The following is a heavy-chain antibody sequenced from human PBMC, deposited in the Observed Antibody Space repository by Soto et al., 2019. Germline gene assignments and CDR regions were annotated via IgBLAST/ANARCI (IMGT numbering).Heavy chain of an antibody. Sequence: PSETLSLTCTVSGGSISSSSYYWGWIRQPPGKGLEWIGSIYYSGSTYYNPSLKSRVTISVDTSKNQFSLKLSSVTAADTAVYYCARHNGTYYDFWSGYYTPVYYYYYMDVWGKGTTVTVSS. V-gene: IGHV4-39*01. CDR2: IYYSGST. D-gene: IGHD3-3*01. CDR1: GGSISSSSYY. CDR3: ARHNGTYYDFWSGYYTPVYYYYYMDV. J-gene: IGHJ6*03.